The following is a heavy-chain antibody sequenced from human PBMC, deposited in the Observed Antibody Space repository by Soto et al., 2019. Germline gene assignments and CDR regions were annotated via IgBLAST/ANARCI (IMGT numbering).Heavy chain of an antibody. V-gene: IGHV4-4*02. CDR3: ARDNAATSSY. J-gene: IGHJ4*02. CDR2: IHHSGTT. D-gene: IGHD1-26*01. CDR1: VGSLSTSNW. Sequence: QVQLQQSGPGLVKPSGTLSLTCAVSVGSLSTSNWWSWVRQPPGKGLDGIGEIHHSGTTTYTPSLKSRVTISVDKSKNQVSLKLSSVTAADTAVYYCARDNAATSSYGGQGILVTVSS.